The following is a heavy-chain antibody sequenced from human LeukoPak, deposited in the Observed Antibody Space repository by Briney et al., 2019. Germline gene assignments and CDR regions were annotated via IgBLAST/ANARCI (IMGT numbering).Heavy chain of an antibody. CDR2: IYNGGDTI. CDR1: GFTFSDHY. CDR3: ARGHWGLDY. Sequence: GGSLRLSCATSGFTFSDHYMTWIRQAPGKGLETVSFIYNGGDTIYYADSVRGRFTISRDNAESSLFLQMDSLRVEDTAVYYCARGHWGLDYWGRGTLVTVSS. J-gene: IGHJ4*02. D-gene: IGHD7-27*01. V-gene: IGHV3-11*04.